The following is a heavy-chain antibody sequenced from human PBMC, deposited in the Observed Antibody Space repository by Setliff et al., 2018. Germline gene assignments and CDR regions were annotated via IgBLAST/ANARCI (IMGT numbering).Heavy chain of an antibody. CDR2: INQDGSTP. D-gene: IGHD3-3*01. J-gene: IGHJ5*02. CDR3: AGGLPGDYDFNCFDT. CDR1: GFTFNFFW. Sequence: LRLSCAASGFTFNFFWMSWVRQVPGKGLEWVANINQDGSTPFYVDSVKGRFTISRDNAKNSLYLQMNSLRGEDTAVYYCAGGLPGDYDFNCFDTWGQGALVTVFS. V-gene: IGHV3-7*01.